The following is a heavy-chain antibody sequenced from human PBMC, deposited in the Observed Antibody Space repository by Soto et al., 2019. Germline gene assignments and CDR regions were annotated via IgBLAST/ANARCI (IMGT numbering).Heavy chain of an antibody. Sequence: QVQLVQSGAEVKNPGASVKVSCKASGYTFTNFGISWVRQAPGQGLEWMGWISHWGKTNYAQKLQGRVTMTTDTSASTAFMELRSLTSDDPAMYFCARDLDGSGSYYTDYWGQGTLVTVSS. CDR2: ISHWGKT. CDR1: GYTFTNFG. V-gene: IGHV1-18*01. CDR3: ARDLDGSGSYYTDY. J-gene: IGHJ4*02. D-gene: IGHD3-10*01.